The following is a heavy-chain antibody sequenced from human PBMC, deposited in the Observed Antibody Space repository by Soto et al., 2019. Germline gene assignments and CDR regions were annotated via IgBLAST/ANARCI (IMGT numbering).Heavy chain of an antibody. J-gene: IGHJ4*02. D-gene: IGHD4-17*01. CDR3: ESSDYGGNSAFDY. V-gene: IGHV1-18*01. Sequence: VASVKVSCKASGYTFNTYGITWVRQAPGQGLEWMAWINAYNGNRIYAQNFQSRVTVTTDTSTSAAYMELRSLTSDDTAVYYWESSDYGGNSAFDYWGQGTLVTVSS. CDR2: INAYNGNR. CDR1: GYTFNTYG.